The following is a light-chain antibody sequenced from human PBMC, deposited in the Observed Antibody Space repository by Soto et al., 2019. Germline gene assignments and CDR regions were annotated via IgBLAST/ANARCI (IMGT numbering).Light chain of an antibody. CDR3: SSYTSSSTPV. Sequence: QSALTQPASVSGSPGQSITISCTGTCSDVGGYNYVSWYQQHPGKAPKLMIYDVSNRPSGVSNRFSGSKSGNTASLTISGLQAEDEADYYCSSYTSSSTPVFGGGTQLTVL. J-gene: IGLJ2*01. CDR2: DVS. CDR1: CSDVGGYNY. V-gene: IGLV2-14*01.